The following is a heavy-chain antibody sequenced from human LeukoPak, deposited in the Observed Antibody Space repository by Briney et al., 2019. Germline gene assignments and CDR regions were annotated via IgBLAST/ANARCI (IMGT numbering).Heavy chain of an antibody. Sequence: SVKVSCKASGGTFSSYAISWVRQAPGQGLEWMGGIIPIFGTANYAQKFQGRVTITADESTSTAYMELSSLRSEDTAVYYCARDLDYYYGMDVWGQGTTVTVSS. CDR2: IIPIFGTA. J-gene: IGHJ6*02. CDR1: GGTFSSYA. D-gene: IGHD3-16*01. CDR3: ARDLDYYYGMDV. V-gene: IGHV1-69*13.